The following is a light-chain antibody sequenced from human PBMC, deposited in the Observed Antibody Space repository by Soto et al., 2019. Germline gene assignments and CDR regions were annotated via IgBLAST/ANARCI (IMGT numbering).Light chain of an antibody. CDR3: QQYNNWPPLT. CDR1: QXVSSX. Sequence: EIVMTQSPATLSVSPGEXXXLSXXASQXVSSXXAWYQQKPGQAPRLLIYGASTRATGIPARFSGSGSGTEFTLTISSLQSEDFAVYYCQQYNNWPPLTFGGGTKVEIK. CDR2: GAS. V-gene: IGKV3-15*01. J-gene: IGKJ4*01.